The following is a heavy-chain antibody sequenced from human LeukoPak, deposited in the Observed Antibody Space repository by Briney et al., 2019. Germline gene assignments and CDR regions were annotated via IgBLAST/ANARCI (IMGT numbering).Heavy chain of an antibody. CDR3: ARADVVVTANCFDY. J-gene: IGHJ4*02. CDR1: GYTFTGYY. D-gene: IGHD2-21*02. V-gene: IGHV1-2*02. CDR2: INPNSGGT. Sequence: EASVKVSCKASGYTFTGYYMHWVRQAPGQGLEWMGWINPNSGGTNCAQKFQGRVTMTRDTSISTAYMELSRLRSDDTAVYYCARADVVVTANCFDYWGQGTLVTVSS.